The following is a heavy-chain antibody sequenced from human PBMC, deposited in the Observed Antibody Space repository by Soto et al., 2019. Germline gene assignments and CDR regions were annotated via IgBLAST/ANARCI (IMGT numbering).Heavy chain of an antibody. Sequence: QVQLQESGPGLVEPSQTLSLPCTVSGGSISSGGYYWSWIRQHPRQLLQWIGYIYYRGNTYYNPSLKSRVTISVDTSKNQCSLKLSSVTDADKAVYYCARSFGVAGAGPFDYWGQGTLVTVSS. V-gene: IGHV4-31*03. CDR3: ARSFGVAGAGPFDY. D-gene: IGHD6-13*01. CDR1: GGSISSGGYY. J-gene: IGHJ4*02. CDR2: IYYRGNT.